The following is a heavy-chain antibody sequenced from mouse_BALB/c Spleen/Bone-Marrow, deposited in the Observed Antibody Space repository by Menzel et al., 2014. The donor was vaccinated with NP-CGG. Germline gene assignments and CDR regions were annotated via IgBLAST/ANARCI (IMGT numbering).Heavy chain of an antibody. V-gene: IGHV7-3*02. Sequence: DVMLVESGGGLVQPGGSLRLSCATSGFIFTDYYMSWVRQPPGKALEWLGFIRNKANGYTTEYSASVKGRFTISRDNSQSILYIQMNTLRAEDSDTCDCARVFTMIIALDYWGQGTPVTVSS. CDR1: GFIFTDYY. CDR2: IRNKANGYTT. D-gene: IGHD2-4*01. CDR3: ARVFTMIIALDY. J-gene: IGHJ4*01.